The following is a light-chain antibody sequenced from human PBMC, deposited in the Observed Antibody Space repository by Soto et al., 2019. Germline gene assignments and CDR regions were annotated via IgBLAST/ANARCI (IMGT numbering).Light chain of an antibody. CDR1: QDISNY. CDR2: DAS. CDR3: QQYDNLPYT. V-gene: IGKV1-33*01. Sequence: DIQMTQSPSSLSASVGDRVTITCQASQDISNYLNWYQQKPEKAPKLLIYDASNLETGVPSRFSGGGSGTDFTFTISSLQPEDFATYYCQQYDNLPYTFGQGTKLEIK. J-gene: IGKJ2*01.